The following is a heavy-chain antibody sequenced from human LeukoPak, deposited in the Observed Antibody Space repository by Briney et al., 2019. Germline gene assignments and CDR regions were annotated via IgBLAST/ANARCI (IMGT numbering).Heavy chain of an antibody. CDR3: ARRGLELRGDYDYYTDV. CDR2: VYPGDSDT. CDR1: GYTFTSYW. Sequence: GESLQISCQASGYTFTSYWIGWVRLLPGKGLEWMGIVYPGDSDTRYSPSFQGQVTISADKSINTAYLHWSRLKTSDTAIYYCARRGLELRGDYDYYTDVWGKGTTVTVSS. D-gene: IGHD1-7*01. J-gene: IGHJ6*03. V-gene: IGHV5-51*01.